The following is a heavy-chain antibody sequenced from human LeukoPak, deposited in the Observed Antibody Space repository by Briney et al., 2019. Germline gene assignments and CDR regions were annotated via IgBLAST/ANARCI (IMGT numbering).Heavy chain of an antibody. CDR3: AKVGRFTNYYDSSGYYYYFDY. Sequence: PGGSLRLSCAASGFTFSSYAMSWVRQAPGKGLEWVSAISGSGGSTYYADSVKGRFTISRDNSKNTLYLQMNSLRAEDTAVYYCAKVGRFTNYYDSSGYYYYFDYWGQGTLVTVSS. V-gene: IGHV3-23*01. J-gene: IGHJ4*02. CDR1: GFTFSSYA. CDR2: ISGSGGST. D-gene: IGHD3-22*01.